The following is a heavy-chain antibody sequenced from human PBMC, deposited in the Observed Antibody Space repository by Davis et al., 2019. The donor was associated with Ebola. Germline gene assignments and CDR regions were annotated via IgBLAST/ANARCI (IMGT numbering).Heavy chain of an antibody. D-gene: IGHD1-7*01. CDR1: GFTFSSYA. V-gene: IGHV3-30*04. J-gene: IGHJ6*04. CDR2: ISYDGSNK. CDR3: AKDGGGITGTTRKGYYYYYYGMDV. Sequence: GGSLRLSCAASGFTFSSYAMHWVRQAPGKGLEWVAVISYDGSNKYYADSVKGRFTISRDNSKNTLYLQMNSLRAEDTAVYYCAKDGGGITGTTRKGYYYYYYGMDVWGKGTTVTVSS.